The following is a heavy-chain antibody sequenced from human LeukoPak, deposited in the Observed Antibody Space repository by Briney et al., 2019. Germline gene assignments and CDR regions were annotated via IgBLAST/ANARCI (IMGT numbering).Heavy chain of an antibody. Sequence: SQTLSLTCTVSGGSISSGDYYWSWIRQPPGKGLEGIVYIYYSGSTNYNPALKSRVTISVDTSKNQFSLKLSSVTAADTAVYYCARGRAYDPDAFDIWGQGTMVTVSS. V-gene: IGHV4-30-4*01. D-gene: IGHD3-16*01. CDR1: GGSISSGDYY. CDR2: IYYSGST. CDR3: ARGRAYDPDAFDI. J-gene: IGHJ3*02.